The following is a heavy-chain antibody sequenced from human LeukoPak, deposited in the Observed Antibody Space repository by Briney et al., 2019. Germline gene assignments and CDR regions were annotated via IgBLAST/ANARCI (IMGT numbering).Heavy chain of an antibody. D-gene: IGHD6-13*01. CDR1: GFTFSSYA. Sequence: PGGSLRLSCAASGFTFSSYAMHWVRQAPGKGLEWVAVISYDGSNKYYADSVKGRFTISRDNSKNTLYLQMNSLRAEDTAVYYCGAAAGFDYYYGMDAWGQGTTVTVSS. CDR2: ISYDGSNK. V-gene: IGHV3-30*04. CDR3: GAAAGFDYYYGMDA. J-gene: IGHJ6*02.